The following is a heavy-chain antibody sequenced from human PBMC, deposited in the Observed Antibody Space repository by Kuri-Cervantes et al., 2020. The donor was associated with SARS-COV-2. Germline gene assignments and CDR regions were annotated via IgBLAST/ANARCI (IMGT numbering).Heavy chain of an antibody. D-gene: IGHD6-6*01. CDR3: ARGASIAARYYFDY. Sequence: SETLSLTCTVSGGSISSYYWSWIRQPAGKGLEWIGRIYTSGSTNYNPSLKSRVTMSVDTSKNQFSLKLSSMTAADTAVYYCARGASIAARYYFDYWGQGTLVTVSS. J-gene: IGHJ4*02. CDR1: GGSISSYY. V-gene: IGHV4-4*07. CDR2: IYTSGST.